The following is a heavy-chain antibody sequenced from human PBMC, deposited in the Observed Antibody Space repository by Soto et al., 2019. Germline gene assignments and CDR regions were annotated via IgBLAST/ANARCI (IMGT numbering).Heavy chain of an antibody. CDR2: IYHSGST. CDR3: ARVPSP. V-gene: IGHV4-30-2*01. CDR1: GGSISSGGYS. Sequence: QLQLQESGSGLVKPSQTLSLTCAVSGGSISSGGYSWSWIRQPPGKGLEWIGYIYHSGSTYYNPSPXSXITISEDRSKNPFSLKLSSVTAADTAVYYCARVPSPWGQGTLVTVSS. J-gene: IGHJ5*02.